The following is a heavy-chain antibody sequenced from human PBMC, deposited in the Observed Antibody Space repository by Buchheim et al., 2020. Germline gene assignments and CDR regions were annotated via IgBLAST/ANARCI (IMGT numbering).Heavy chain of an antibody. Sequence: QVQLVQSGAEVKKPGASVKVSCKASGYTFTGYDMHWVRQAPGQGLEWMGWINPNSGGTNYAQKFQGRVTMTRDTSISTAYMELSRLRSDDTAVYYCARDPRPLAVAANTHYDYWGKGTLVTVSS. CDR1: GYTFTGYD. J-gene: IGHJ4*02. CDR2: INPNSGGT. CDR3: ARDPRPLAVAANTHYDY. D-gene: IGHD6-19*01. V-gene: IGHV1-2*02.